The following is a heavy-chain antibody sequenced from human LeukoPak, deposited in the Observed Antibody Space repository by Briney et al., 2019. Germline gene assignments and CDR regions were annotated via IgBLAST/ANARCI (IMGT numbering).Heavy chain of an antibody. D-gene: IGHD2-15*01. Sequence: SETLSLTCSVSGGSVSGTNYYWAWIRQPPEKGLEWIGTIYYSGSTYYNVSLKSRVTISVDTSKNQFSLNLSSVTAADTAVYYCARVVGSCSGGSCPSGNWFDPWGQGTLVTVSS. CDR1: GGSVSGTNYY. CDR2: IYYSGST. V-gene: IGHV4-39*01. J-gene: IGHJ5*02. CDR3: ARVVGSCSGGSCPSGNWFDP.